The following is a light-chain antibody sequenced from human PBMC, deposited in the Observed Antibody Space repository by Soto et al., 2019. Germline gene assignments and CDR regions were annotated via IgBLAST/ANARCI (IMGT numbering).Light chain of an antibody. J-gene: IGKJ5*01. CDR1: QSVNSN. CDR3: QQHGQWPIT. V-gene: IGKV3D-15*01. CDR2: GIS. Sequence: EIVMTQSPATLSVSPGERATLSCRASQSVNSNYLAWYQQKPGQAPRLLIYGISKRATDIPDRFSGSGSGTEFTLTISRLQPEDFATYYCQQHGQWPITFGQGTRLEIK.